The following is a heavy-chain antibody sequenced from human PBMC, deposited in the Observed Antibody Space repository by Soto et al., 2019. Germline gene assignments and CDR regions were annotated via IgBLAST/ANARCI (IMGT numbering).Heavy chain of an antibody. CDR2: VYYSGST. CDR1: GASISSYY. Sequence: QVQLQESGPGLVKPSETLSLTCTFSGASISSYYWSWIRQPPGKGLEWIGYVYYSGSTNYNPSLKSRVTISVDTSKNQFSLKLSSVTAADTAMYYCARDTTPSLWGQGTLVTVSS. J-gene: IGHJ4*02. D-gene: IGHD1-1*01. V-gene: IGHV4-59*01. CDR3: ARDTTPSL.